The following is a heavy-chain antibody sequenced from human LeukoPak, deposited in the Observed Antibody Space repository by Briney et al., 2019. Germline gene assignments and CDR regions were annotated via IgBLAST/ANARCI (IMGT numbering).Heavy chain of an antibody. CDR3: ARAYSRSYSHFDD. D-gene: IGHD1-26*01. CDR1: GGSISGYY. CDR2: IYNSGST. Sequence: PSETLSLTCTVSGGSISGYYWSWIRQPPGKGLEGIGYIYNSGSTNYKPSLKSRGTISVDTSKNQFSPRLSSVTAADTAMYFCARAYSRSYSHFDDWGQGTLVTVSS. J-gene: IGHJ4*02. V-gene: IGHV4-4*09.